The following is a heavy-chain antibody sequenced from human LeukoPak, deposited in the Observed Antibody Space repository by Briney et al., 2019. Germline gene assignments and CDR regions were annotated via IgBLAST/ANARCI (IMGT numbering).Heavy chain of an antibody. V-gene: IGHV3-49*04. J-gene: IGHJ6*02. CDR1: GFTFGDYA. CDR3: ARGCGSCGGEQPYGMDV. D-gene: IGHD2-21*01. Sequence: TGGSLRLSCTASGFTFGDYAMSWVRQAPGKGLEWVGFIRSKADGGTTDYAAPVKGRFTISRDDSKNTLYLQMNSLKTEDTAVYYCARGCGSCGGEQPYGMDVWGQGTTVTVSS. CDR2: IRSKADGGTT.